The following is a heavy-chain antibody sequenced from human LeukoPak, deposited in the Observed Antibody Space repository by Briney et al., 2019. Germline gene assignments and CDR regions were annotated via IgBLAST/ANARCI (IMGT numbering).Heavy chain of an antibody. J-gene: IGHJ4*02. V-gene: IGHV4-30-2*01. CDR3: ARVVPYTEDL. Sequence: SETLSLTCAVSGGSISSGGYSWSWIRQPPGKGLEWIGYIYHSGSTYYNPSLKSRVTISVDRSKNQFSLKLSSVTAADTAVYYCARVVPYTEDLWGQGTLVTVSS. CDR1: GGSISSGGYS. CDR2: IYHSGST. D-gene: IGHD3-16*01.